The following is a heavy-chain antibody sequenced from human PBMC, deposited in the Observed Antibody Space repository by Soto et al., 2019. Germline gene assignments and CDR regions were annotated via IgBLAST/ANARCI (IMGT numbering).Heavy chain of an antibody. CDR3: ARIVVGATVDL. CDR1: GGSISSYY. Sequence: SSETLSLTCRISGGSISSYYWSWIRQAPGKGLEWIGFISYSGSTNYNPALTSRVTISVDTSKDQISLRLNSVTAADTAVYFCARIVVGATVDLWGQGSLVTVS. CDR2: ISYSGST. J-gene: IGHJ5*02. V-gene: IGHV4-59*01. D-gene: IGHD1-26*01.